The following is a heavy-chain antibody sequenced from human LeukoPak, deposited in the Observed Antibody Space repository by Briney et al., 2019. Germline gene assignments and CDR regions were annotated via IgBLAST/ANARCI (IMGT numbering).Heavy chain of an antibody. Sequence: GRSLRLSCAASGFTFDDYAMHWVRQAPGKGLEWVPGISWNSGSIGYADSVKGRFTISGDNAKNSLYLQMNSLRAEDTALYYCARAPGIAAVKFDYWGQGTLVTVSS. V-gene: IGHV3-9*01. CDR3: ARAPGIAAVKFDY. CDR2: ISWNSGSI. D-gene: IGHD6-13*01. CDR1: GFTFDDYA. J-gene: IGHJ4*02.